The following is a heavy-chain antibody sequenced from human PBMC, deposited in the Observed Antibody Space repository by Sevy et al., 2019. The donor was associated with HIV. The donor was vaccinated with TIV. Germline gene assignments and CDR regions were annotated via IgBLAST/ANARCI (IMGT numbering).Heavy chain of an antibody. CDR2: IKLDGSEK. CDR1: GFTFRSYW. J-gene: IGHJ6*02. D-gene: IGHD2-2*01. V-gene: IGHV3-7*03. Sequence: GGSLRLSCVASGFTFRSYWMSWVRQAPGKGLEWVANIKLDGSEKYYVDSVKGRFNISRDNAKNSLYLQMNSLRAEDTAVYYCARDCSSTSCLWGMDVWGQGTTVTVSS. CDR3: ARDCSSTSCLWGMDV.